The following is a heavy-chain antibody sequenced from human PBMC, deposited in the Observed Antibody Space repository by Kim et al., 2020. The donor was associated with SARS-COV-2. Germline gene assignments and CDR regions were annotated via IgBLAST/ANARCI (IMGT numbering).Heavy chain of an antibody. V-gene: IGHV3-23*01. CDR2: ISGSGDRT. CDR3: AKDMDYGDYPAGYYGMDV. Sequence: GGSLRLSCAASGFTFSSYAMSWVRQAPGKGLEWVSGISGSGDRTDYPDSVKGRFTISRDNSKSTLYLQMNSLRAEDTAVYYCAKDMDYGDYPAGYYGMDV. D-gene: IGHD4-17*01. J-gene: IGHJ6*01. CDR1: GFTFSSYA.